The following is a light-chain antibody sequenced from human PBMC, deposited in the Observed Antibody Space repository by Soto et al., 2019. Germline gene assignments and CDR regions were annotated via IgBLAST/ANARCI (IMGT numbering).Light chain of an antibody. V-gene: IGLV2-23*02. J-gene: IGLJ1*01. CDR2: EVF. Sequence: QSVLTQPASVSGSPGQSITISCTGTSSDIGSYNLVSWCQHHPGTAPKLMIYEVFKRPSGVSNRFSGSTSGNTASLTISGLQSEDEADYYCCSYAGGNTYVFGTGTKVTVL. CDR1: SSDIGSYNL. CDR3: CSYAGGNTYV.